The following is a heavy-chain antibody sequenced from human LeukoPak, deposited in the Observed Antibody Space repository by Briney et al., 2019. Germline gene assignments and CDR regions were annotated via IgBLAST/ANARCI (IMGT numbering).Heavy chain of an antibody. CDR1: GGSVSSGTYY. J-gene: IGHJ3*02. V-gene: IGHV4-61*01. CDR2: IYYSGST. D-gene: IGHD3-10*01. Sequence: SETLSLTCTVSGGSVSSGTYYWSWFRQPPGEGLEWIGYIYYSGSTICNPSLKSRVTISVDTSKNQLSLKLSSVTAADTAVYYCARVEWFGELSPFDIWGQGTLVTVSS. CDR3: ARVEWFGELSPFDI.